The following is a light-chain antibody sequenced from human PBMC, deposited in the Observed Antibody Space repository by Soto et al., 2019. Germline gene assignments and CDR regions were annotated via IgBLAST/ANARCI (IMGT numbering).Light chain of an antibody. CDR1: SSDVGAYNY. V-gene: IGLV2-14*01. CDR2: HVT. CDR3: CSYTTSNTFV. Sequence: QSVLTQPASVSGSLGQSINISCSGTSSDVGAYNYVSWYQQYPGKAPKLMIYHVTDRPSGVSNRFSGSKSGNTASLTISGLQAEDEADYYCCSYTTSNTFVFGTGTKLTVL. J-gene: IGLJ1*01.